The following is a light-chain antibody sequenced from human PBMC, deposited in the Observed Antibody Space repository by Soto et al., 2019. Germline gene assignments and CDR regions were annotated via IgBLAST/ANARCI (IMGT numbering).Light chain of an antibody. V-gene: IGLV2-14*01. CDR3: SSYTRSTTYV. CDR1: SSDVGGYNY. Sequence: QSALTQPASVSGSPGQSITISCTGTSSDVGGYNYVSWYQQHPGKAPKLMIYDVSNRPSGVSNRFSGSKSGNTASLTISGLQAEDEADYYCSSYTRSTTYVFVIGTKVTVL. J-gene: IGLJ1*01. CDR2: DVS.